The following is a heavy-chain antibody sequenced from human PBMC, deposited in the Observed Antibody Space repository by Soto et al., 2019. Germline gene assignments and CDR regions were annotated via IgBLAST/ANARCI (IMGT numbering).Heavy chain of an antibody. CDR1: GGSVSDLTYS. Sequence: PSETLSLTCSASGGSVSDLTYSCSWIQQPPGKRPAWIGYVYYSGTTNYNPSLKSRVTISVDLSKNRFSLRLSSVTTADTALYYCARTTAVPNTLRSRYFFDYWGQGTLVTVSS. CDR3: ARTTAVPNTLRSRYFFDY. CDR2: VYYSGTT. J-gene: IGHJ4*02. D-gene: IGHD4-17*01. V-gene: IGHV4-61*01.